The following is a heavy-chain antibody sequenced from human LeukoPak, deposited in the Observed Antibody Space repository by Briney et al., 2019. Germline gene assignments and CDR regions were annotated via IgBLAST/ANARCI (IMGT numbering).Heavy chain of an antibody. CDR1: GFTFSRYA. J-gene: IGHJ4*02. CDR2: ISDDGTFT. Sequence: GGSLRLSCAASGFTFSRYAMHWVRQAPGKGLEWVAVISDDGTFTLYGDSVRGRFTISRDSSKNTLYLQMNSMRAEDTAVYYCARETYYYDSSTYFRATDHWGQGTLVTVSS. V-gene: IGHV3-30-3*01. CDR3: ARETYYYDSSTYFRATDH. D-gene: IGHD3-22*01.